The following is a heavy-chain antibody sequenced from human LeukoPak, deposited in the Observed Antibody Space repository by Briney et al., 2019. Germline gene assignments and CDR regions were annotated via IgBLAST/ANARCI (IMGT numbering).Heavy chain of an antibody. V-gene: IGHV4-59*01. D-gene: IGHD3-10*01. CDR1: GGSISSYY. CDR3: ARASYYGSGSYYSNYFDY. CDR2: IYYSGST. Sequence: SETLSLTCTVSGGSISSYYWSWIRQPPGKGLEWLGYIYYSGSTNYNPSLKSRVTISVDTSKNQFSLKLSSVTAADTAVYYCARASYYGSGSYYSNYFDYWGQGTLVTVSS. J-gene: IGHJ4*02.